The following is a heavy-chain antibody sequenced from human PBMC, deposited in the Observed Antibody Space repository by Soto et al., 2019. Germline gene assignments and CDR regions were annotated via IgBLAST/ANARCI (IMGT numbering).Heavy chain of an antibody. Sequence: GESLRLSYAASGFTFSSYGMHWVRQAPGKGLEWVAVIWYDGSNKYYADSVKGRFTISRDNSKNTLYLQMNSLRAEDTAVYYCLVRGVAARQGPGYYYYGMDVWGQGTTVTVSS. J-gene: IGHJ6*02. V-gene: IGHV3-33*01. CDR2: IWYDGSNK. CDR3: LVRGVAARQGPGYYYYGMDV. D-gene: IGHD2-15*01. CDR1: GFTFSSYG.